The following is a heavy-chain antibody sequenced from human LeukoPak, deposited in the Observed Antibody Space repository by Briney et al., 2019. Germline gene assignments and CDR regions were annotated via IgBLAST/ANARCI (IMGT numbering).Heavy chain of an antibody. CDR2: IIPIFGTA. D-gene: IGHD2-2*01. CDR1: GGTFSSYA. J-gene: IGHJ5*02. CDR3: ARNQDYCSSTSCGGWFDP. Sequence: GASVKVSCKASGGTFSSYAISWVRQAPGQGLEWMGGIIPIFGTANYAQKFQGRVTITADESTSTAYLELSGPRSEDTAVYYCARNQDYCSSTSCGGWFDPWGQGTLVTVSS. V-gene: IGHV1-69*13.